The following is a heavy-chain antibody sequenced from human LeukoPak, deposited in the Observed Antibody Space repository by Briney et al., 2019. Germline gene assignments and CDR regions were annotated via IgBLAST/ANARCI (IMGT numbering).Heavy chain of an antibody. CDR3: ARGYGSGSYYPDY. J-gene: IGHJ4*02. D-gene: IGHD3-10*01. CDR2: IWYDGSNK. CDR1: GFTFSSYG. Sequence: GGSLRLSCAASGFTFSSYGMHWVRLAPGKGLEWAAVIWYDGSNKYYADSVKGRFTISRDNSKNTLYLQMNSLRAEDTAVYYCARGYGSGSYYPDYWGQGTLVTVSS. V-gene: IGHV3-33*01.